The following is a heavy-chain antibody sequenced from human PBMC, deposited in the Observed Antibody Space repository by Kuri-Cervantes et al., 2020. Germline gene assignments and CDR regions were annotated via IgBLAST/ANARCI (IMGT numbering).Heavy chain of an antibody. D-gene: IGHD3-22*01. J-gene: IGHJ4*02. CDR1: GFTFSNAW. CDR3: TTPDYYDSSGYYYDY. CDR2: IKSKTDGGTT. V-gene: IGHV3-15*01. Sequence: LSLTCAASGFTFSNAWMSWVRQAPGKGLEWVGRIKSKTDGGTTDYAAPVKGRFTISRDDSKNTLYLQMNSLRTEDTAVYYCTTPDYYDSSGYYYDYWGQGTLVTVSS.